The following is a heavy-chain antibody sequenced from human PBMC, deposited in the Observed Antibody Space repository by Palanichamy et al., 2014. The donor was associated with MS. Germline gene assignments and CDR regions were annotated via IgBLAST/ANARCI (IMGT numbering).Heavy chain of an antibody. Sequence: QITLKESGPTLVKPTQTLTLTCTFSGFSLSTSGVGVGWIRQPPGKALEWLALIYWDDDKRYSPSLKSRLTITKDTSKNQVVLTMTNMDPVDTATYYCAHRRARYSSSWYYFDYWGQGTLVTVSS. CDR2: IYWDDDK. J-gene: IGHJ4*02. CDR3: AHRRARYSSSWYYFDY. D-gene: IGHD6-13*01. V-gene: IGHV2-5*02. CDR1: GFSLSTSGVG.